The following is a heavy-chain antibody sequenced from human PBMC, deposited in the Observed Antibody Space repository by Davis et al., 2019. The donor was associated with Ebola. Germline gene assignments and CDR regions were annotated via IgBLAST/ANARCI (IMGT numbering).Heavy chain of an antibody. V-gene: IGHV4-59*12. Sequence: GSLRLSCTFSSGSISSYYWSWIRQPPGKGLEWIGFIYDSGSTKYNPSLKSRVPISLDTSKNRFSLKLTSVTAADTAVYFCASGHWGRAFYLDYWGQGTLVTVSS. J-gene: IGHJ4*02. D-gene: IGHD3-16*01. CDR2: IYDSGST. CDR3: ASGHWGRAFYLDY. CDR1: SGSISSYY.